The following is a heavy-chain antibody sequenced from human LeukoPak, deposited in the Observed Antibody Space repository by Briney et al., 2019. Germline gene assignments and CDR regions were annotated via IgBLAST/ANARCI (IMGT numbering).Heavy chain of an antibody. CDR3: ARETTIFGVGRGWFDP. CDR2: INHSGST. Sequence: PSETLSLTCAVYGGSFSGYYWSWIRQPPGKGLEWIGEINHSGSTNYNPSLKSRVTISVDTPKNQFSLKLSSVTAADTAVYYCARETTIFGVGRGWFDPWGQGTLVTVSS. D-gene: IGHD3-3*01. CDR1: GGSFSGYY. J-gene: IGHJ5*02. V-gene: IGHV4-34*01.